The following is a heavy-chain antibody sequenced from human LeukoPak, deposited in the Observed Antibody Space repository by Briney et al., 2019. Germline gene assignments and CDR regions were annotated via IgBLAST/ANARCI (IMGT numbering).Heavy chain of an antibody. CDR3: ARQITMVRGVIIDGMDV. Sequence: SVEVSCKASGGTFSSYAISWVRQAPGQGLEWMGGIIPIFGTANYAQKFQGRVTITADESTSTAYMELSSLRSEDTAVYYCARQITMVRGVIIDGMDVWGQGTTVTVSS. J-gene: IGHJ6*02. CDR1: GGTFSSYA. CDR2: IIPIFGTA. V-gene: IGHV1-69*01. D-gene: IGHD3-10*01.